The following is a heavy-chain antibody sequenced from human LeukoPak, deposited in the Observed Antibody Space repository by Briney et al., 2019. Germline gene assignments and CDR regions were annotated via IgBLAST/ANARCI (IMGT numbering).Heavy chain of an antibody. CDR2: INPNSGGT. Sequence: ASVKVSCTASGYTFTVYYMHWVRQAPGQGLEWMGRINPNSGGTNYAQKFQGRVTMTRDTSISTAYMELSRLRSDDTAVYYCAREEQWLVLPYYYYGMDVWGQGTTVTVSS. V-gene: IGHV1-2*06. D-gene: IGHD6-19*01. CDR3: AREEQWLVLPYYYYGMDV. CDR1: GYTFTVYY. J-gene: IGHJ6*02.